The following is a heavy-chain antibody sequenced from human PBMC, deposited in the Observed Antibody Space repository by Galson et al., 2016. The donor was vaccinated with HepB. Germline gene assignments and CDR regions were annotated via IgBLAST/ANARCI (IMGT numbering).Heavy chain of an antibody. CDR3: ALNWNCDS. CDR1: GFSFSRSA. Sequence: SLRLSCAASGFSFSRSAMQWVRQTPGKGLEWVAAIPYDGRNKYHADSVRGRFTISRDNSKNTLYLQMDSLRAEDTAVYYCALNWNCDSWGQGTLVTVSS. D-gene: IGHD1-1*01. CDR2: IPYDGRNK. J-gene: IGHJ4*02. V-gene: IGHV3-30*04.